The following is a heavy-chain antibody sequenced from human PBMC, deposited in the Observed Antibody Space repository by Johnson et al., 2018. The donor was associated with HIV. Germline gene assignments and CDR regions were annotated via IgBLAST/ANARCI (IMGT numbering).Heavy chain of an antibody. CDR1: GFTFSSYA. V-gene: IGHV3-30-3*01. Sequence: QEQLVESGGGVVQPGRSLRLSCAASGFTFSSYAMHWVRQAPGKGLEWVAVISYDGSNKYYADSVKGRFTISRDNAKNSLYLQMNSLRAEDTAVYYCARDLHAFDIWGQGTMVTVSS. CDR2: ISYDGSNK. CDR3: ARDLHAFDI. J-gene: IGHJ3*02.